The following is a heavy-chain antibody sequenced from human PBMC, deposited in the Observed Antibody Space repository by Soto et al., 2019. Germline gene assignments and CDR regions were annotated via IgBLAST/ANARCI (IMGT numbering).Heavy chain of an antibody. CDR2: ISSSGSTI. J-gene: IGHJ6*02. CDR1: GFPFSDYY. Sequence: QVQLVESGGGLVKPGGSLRLSCAASGFPFSDYYMSWIRQAPGKGLEWVSYISSSGSTIYYADSVKGRFTISRDNAKKSLYLQMNSRRAEDTAVYYWARDSGSLVVNYYYDGMDVWGQGTTVTVSS. CDR3: ARDSGSLVVNYYYDGMDV. V-gene: IGHV3-11*01. D-gene: IGHD6-25*01.